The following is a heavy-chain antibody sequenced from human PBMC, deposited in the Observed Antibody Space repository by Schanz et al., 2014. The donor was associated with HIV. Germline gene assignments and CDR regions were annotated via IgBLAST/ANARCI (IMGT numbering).Heavy chain of an antibody. Sequence: QLHLQESGPGLVKPSETLSLNCTVAGGSISGPSNYWDWIRQSPGGGLEWVGRISYTGRAHKNSSLAARVPMSGDTSKNQFSLRLTSVIATDTAVYYCARRTDNWDYRPYYGMDVWGRGTTVIVSS. J-gene: IGHJ6*02. CDR2: ISYTGRA. D-gene: IGHD1-7*01. CDR1: GGSISGPSNY. CDR3: ARRTDNWDYRPYYGMDV. V-gene: IGHV4-39*01.